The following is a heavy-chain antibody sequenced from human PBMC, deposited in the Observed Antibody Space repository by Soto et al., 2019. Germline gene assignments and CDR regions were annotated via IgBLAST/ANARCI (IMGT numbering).Heavy chain of an antibody. D-gene: IGHD1-1*01. CDR2: INAGTGNT. CDR1: GYTFSSYA. Sequence: ASVKVSCKASGYTFSSYAMHWVRQSPGQRLEWMGRINAGTGNTKYSQNLQGRVTITTDTSASTAYMELRSLRSDDTAVYYCARDQCTLSGYGYNWFDPWGQGTLVPVSS. J-gene: IGHJ5*02. CDR3: ARDQCTLSGYGYNWFDP. V-gene: IGHV1-3*01.